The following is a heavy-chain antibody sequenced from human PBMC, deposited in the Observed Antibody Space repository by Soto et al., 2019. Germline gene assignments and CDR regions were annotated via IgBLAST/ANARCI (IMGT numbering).Heavy chain of an antibody. CDR3: ARVVDPSDYYYGMDV. CDR1: GGSVSSGSYY. V-gene: IGHV4-61*01. J-gene: IGHJ6*02. Sequence: QVQLQESGPGLVKPSETLSLTCTVSGGSVSSGSYYWSWIRQPPGKGLEWIGYIYYSGSTNYNPSLKSRVTISVDTSKNQFSLKLSSVTAADTAVYYCARVVDPSDYYYGMDVWGQGTTVTVSS. CDR2: IYYSGST.